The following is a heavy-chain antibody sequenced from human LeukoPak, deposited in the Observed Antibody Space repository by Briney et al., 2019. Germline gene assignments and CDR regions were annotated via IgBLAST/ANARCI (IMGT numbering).Heavy chain of an antibody. CDR2: ISYDGSNK. D-gene: IGHD1-26*01. CDR1: GFTFSSYA. CDR3: ARDLGWQWELLKPDFDY. V-gene: IGHV3-30-3*01. J-gene: IGHJ4*02. Sequence: PGGSLRLSCAASGFTFSSYAMHWVRQAPGKGLEWVAVISYDGSNKYYADSVKGRFTISRDNSKNTLYLQMNSLRAEDTAVYYCARDLGWQWELLKPDFDYWGQGTLVTVSS.